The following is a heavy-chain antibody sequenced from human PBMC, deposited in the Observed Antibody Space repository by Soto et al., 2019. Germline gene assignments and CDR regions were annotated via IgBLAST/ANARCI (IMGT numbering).Heavy chain of an antibody. Sequence: LQLQESGPGLVKPSETLSLTCTVSGGSMKSSGHYWGWVRQPPGKGLEWIGSIYSSGSTYYNPCLRSRGTIYVDTSKIQFSLKVTSVTAADTAVYFWASRSVEVRFLEWFIPYFDYWGQGALVTVSS. D-gene: IGHD3-3*01. CDR1: GGSMKSSGHY. CDR2: IYSSGST. CDR3: ASRSVEVRFLEWFIPYFDY. V-gene: IGHV4-39*01. J-gene: IGHJ4*02.